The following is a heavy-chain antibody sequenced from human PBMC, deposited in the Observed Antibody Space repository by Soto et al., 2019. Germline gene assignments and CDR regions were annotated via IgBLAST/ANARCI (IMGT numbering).Heavy chain of an antibody. D-gene: IGHD5-12*01. CDR3: ARQNSGYDLLYYYYYMDV. Sequence: SETLSLTCTVSGGSISSSSYYWGWIRQPPGKGLEWIGSIYCSGSTYYNPSLKSRVTISVDTSKNQFSLKLSSVTAADTAVYYCARQNSGYDLLYYYYYMDVWGKGTTVTVSS. J-gene: IGHJ6*03. V-gene: IGHV4-39*01. CDR2: IYCSGST. CDR1: GGSISSSSYY.